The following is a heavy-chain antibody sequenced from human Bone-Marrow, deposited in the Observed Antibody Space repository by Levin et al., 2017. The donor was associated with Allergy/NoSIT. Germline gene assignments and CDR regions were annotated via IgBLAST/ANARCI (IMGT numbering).Heavy chain of an antibody. CDR2: ISYDGSNK. CDR1: GFTFSSYG. CDR3: AKEGEAMAYDY. J-gene: IGHJ4*02. V-gene: IGHV3-30*18. D-gene: IGHD5-18*01. Sequence: SGGSLRLSCAASGFTFSSYGMHWVRQAPGKGLEWVAVISYDGSNKYYADSVKGRFTISRDNSKNTLYLQMNSLRAEDTAVYYCAKEGEAMAYDYWGQGTLVTVSS.